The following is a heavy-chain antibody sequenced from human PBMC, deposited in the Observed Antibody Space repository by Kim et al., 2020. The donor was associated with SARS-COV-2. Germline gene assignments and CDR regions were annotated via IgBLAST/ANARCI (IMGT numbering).Heavy chain of an antibody. CDR1: GFTFSSYS. J-gene: IGHJ6*02. CDR2: ISSSSSTI. CDR3: ARLTTPRFRTGTEHYYGMDV. V-gene: IGHV3-48*02. Sequence: GGSLRLSCAASGFTFSSYSMNWVRQAPGKGLEWVSYISSSSSTIYYADSVKGRFTISRDNAKNSLYLQMNSLRDDDTAVYYCARLTTPRFRTGTEHYYGMDVWGQGTTVTVSS. D-gene: IGHD1-7*01.